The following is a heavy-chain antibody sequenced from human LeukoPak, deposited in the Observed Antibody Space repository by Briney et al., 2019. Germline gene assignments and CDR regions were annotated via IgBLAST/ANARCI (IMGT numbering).Heavy chain of an antibody. CDR1: GFTFSSYG. V-gene: IGHV3-30*02. CDR3: AKADFRVVRPPDY. CDR2: IRYDGSNK. Sequence: TGGSLRLSCAASGFTFSSYGMHWVRQAPGKGLEWVAFIRYDGSNKYYADSVKGRFTISRDNSKNTLYLQMNSLRAEDTAVYYCAKADFRVVRPPDYWGQGTLVTVSS. D-gene: IGHD3-3*01. J-gene: IGHJ4*02.